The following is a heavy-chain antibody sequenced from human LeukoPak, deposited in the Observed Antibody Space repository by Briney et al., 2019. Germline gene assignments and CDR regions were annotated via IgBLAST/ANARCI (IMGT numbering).Heavy chain of an antibody. D-gene: IGHD3-22*01. J-gene: IGHJ1*01. V-gene: IGHV3-23*01. CDR3: AKTMYYFDSSGYYYFQD. CDR1: GFTFSSYA. Sequence: GGSLRLSCAASGFTFSSYAMSWVRQAPGEGLEWVSGISGGGGSTYYADSVKGRFTISRDNSKNTLSLQMNGLRADDTAIYYCAKTMYYFDSSGYYYFQDWGQGTLVTVSS. CDR2: ISGGGGST.